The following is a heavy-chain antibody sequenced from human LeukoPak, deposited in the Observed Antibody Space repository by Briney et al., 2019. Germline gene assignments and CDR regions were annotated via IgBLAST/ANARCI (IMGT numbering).Heavy chain of an antibody. CDR1: GYSFANYW. D-gene: IGHD2-15*01. J-gene: IGHJ4*02. CDR3: ARPDCSGGNCYLLTY. CDR2: IDPSDSYT. V-gene: IGHV5-10-1*01. Sequence: GESLRISCKGSGYSFANYWISWVRQMPGKGLEWMGRIDPSDSYTDYSPSLQGHVTISADKSISTAYLQWNSLKASDTAVYYCARPDCSGGNCYLLTYWGQGSLVTVSS.